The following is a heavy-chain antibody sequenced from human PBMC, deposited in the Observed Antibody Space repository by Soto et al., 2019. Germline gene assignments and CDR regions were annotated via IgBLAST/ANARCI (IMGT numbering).Heavy chain of an antibody. Sequence: SETLSLTCTVSGGSISSSSYYWGWIRQPPGKGLEWIGSIYYSGSTYYNPSLKSRVTISVDTSKNQFSLKLSSVTAADTAVYYCARPRAMVRGEQKSYYYYYGMDVWGQGTTVTVSS. V-gene: IGHV4-39*01. CDR3: ARPRAMVRGEQKSYYYYYGMDV. CDR2: IYYSGST. CDR1: GGSISSSSYY. J-gene: IGHJ6*02. D-gene: IGHD3-10*01.